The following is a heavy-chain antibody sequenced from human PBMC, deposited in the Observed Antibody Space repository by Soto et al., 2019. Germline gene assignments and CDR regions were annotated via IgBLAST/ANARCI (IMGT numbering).Heavy chain of an antibody. CDR1: GFIVNINS. J-gene: IGHJ4*02. CDR2: IYSDNSGTKT. D-gene: IGHD3-16*01. CDR3: AMLAGGFYVF. V-gene: IGHV3-66*01. Sequence: GGSLRLSCAASGFIVNINSMTWVRQAPGKGLEWVSVIYSDNSGTKTVYADTVKGRFTISRADSKNILYLQLINLRAEDMAFYYIAMLAGGFYVFRGQGTLVTVSS.